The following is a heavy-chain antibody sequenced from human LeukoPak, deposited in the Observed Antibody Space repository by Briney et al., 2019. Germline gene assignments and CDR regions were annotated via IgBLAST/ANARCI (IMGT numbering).Heavy chain of an antibody. CDR1: GFTFSDYY. Sequence: GGSLRFSCAASGFTFSDYYMSWNRQAPGKGLEWVSYISSSSSYTNYADSVKGRFTISRDNAKNSLYLQMNSLRAEDTAVYYCARESESSGFDYWGQGTLVTVSS. V-gene: IGHV3-11*06. CDR2: ISSSSSYT. J-gene: IGHJ4*02. D-gene: IGHD6-19*01. CDR3: ARESESSGFDY.